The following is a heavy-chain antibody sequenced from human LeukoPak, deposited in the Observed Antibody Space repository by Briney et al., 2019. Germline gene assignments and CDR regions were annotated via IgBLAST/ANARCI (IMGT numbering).Heavy chain of an antibody. Sequence: PGGSLRLSCAASGITFSSYGMSWVRQAPGKGLEWVSAISGSGGSTYYADSVKGRFTISRDNSKNTLYLQMNSLRAEDTAVYYCAKARYSSSWTPSRLDYWGQGTLVTVSS. D-gene: IGHD6-13*01. V-gene: IGHV3-23*01. CDR3: AKARYSSSWTPSRLDY. CDR1: GITFSSYG. J-gene: IGHJ4*02. CDR2: ISGSGGST.